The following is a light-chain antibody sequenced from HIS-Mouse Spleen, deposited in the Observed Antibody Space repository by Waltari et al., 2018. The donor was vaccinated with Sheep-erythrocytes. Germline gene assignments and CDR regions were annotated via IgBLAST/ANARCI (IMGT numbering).Light chain of an antibody. J-gene: IGKJ1*01. V-gene: IGKV3-11*01. CDR2: DAS. CDR1: QRVSRY. Sequence: EIVLTQSPATLSLSPGERATLSCRASQRVSRYLAWYQQKPGQAPRLLIYDASNRATGIPARFSGSGSGTDFTLTISSLEPEDFAVYYCQQYGSSPWTFGQGTKVEIK. CDR3: QQYGSSPWT.